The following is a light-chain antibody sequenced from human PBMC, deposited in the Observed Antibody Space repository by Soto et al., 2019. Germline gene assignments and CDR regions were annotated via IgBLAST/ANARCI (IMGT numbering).Light chain of an antibody. V-gene: IGKV1-27*01. Sequence: DIQMTQSPSSLSASVGDRVTITCRASQGIIDYLAWYQQKPGKAPKLLIYAASTLQSGVPSRFSGSGSGTDFTLPISSLQPEDVATYYCQKYNSAPQTFCQGTKVEI. J-gene: IGKJ1*01. CDR2: AAS. CDR1: QGIIDY. CDR3: QKYNSAPQT.